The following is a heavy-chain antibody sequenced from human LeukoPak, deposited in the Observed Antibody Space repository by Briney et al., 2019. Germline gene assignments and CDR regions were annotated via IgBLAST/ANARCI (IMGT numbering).Heavy chain of an antibody. CDR1: GGSFSGYY. J-gene: IGHJ4*02. D-gene: IGHD2-21*01. CDR3: ARGRVVVVIAIQPRHFDY. Sequence: PSETLSLTCAVYGGSFSGYYWCWIRQPPGKGLEWIGEINHSGSTNYNPSLKSRVTISVDTSKNQFSLKLSSVTAADTAVYYCARGRVVVVIAIQPRHFDYWGQGTLVTVSS. CDR2: INHSGST. V-gene: IGHV4-34*01.